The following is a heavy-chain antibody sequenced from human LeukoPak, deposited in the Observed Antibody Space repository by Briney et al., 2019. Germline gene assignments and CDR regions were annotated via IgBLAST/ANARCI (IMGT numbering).Heavy chain of an antibody. CDR2: ISYDGNSK. CDR3: ARDPRPDYYDSSGFYPYFDR. Sequence: GGSLRLSCAASGLSFSTSVIHWVRQAPGKGLEWVAVISYDGNSKFYGDSGKGRFTISRDNSKNTLFLQMNSLRPDATAVYYCARDPRPDYYDSSGFYPYFDRWGQGTLVTVSS. J-gene: IGHJ4*02. CDR1: GLSFSTSV. V-gene: IGHV3-30*03. D-gene: IGHD3-22*01.